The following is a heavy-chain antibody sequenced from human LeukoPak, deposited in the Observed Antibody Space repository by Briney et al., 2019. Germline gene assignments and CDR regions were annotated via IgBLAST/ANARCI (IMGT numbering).Heavy chain of an antibody. CDR3: ARRLTQYDCFDP. CDR2: TYYRSTWYN. CDR1: GDSFSSNSAA. J-gene: IGHJ5*02. D-gene: IGHD2-2*01. Sequence: SQTLSLTCAISGDSFSSNSAAWNWIRQPPSRGLEWLGRTYYRSTWYNDYAVSVRGRITVNPDTSKNQFSLHLNSVTPEDTAVYYCARRLTQYDCFDPWGQGILVTVSS. V-gene: IGHV6-1*01.